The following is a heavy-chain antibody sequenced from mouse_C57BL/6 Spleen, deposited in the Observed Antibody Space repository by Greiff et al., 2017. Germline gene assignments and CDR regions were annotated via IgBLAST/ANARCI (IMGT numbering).Heavy chain of an antibody. Sequence: VQLKESGPELVKPGDSVKISCKASGYSFTGYFMNWVMQSHGKSLEWIGRINPYNGDTFYNQKFKGKATLTVDKSSSTAHMELRSLTSEDSAVYYCARGGIYYGNYDWYFDVWGTGTTVTVSS. CDR3: ARGGIYYGNYDWYFDV. CDR1: GYSFTGYF. CDR2: INPYNGDT. V-gene: IGHV1-20*01. J-gene: IGHJ1*03. D-gene: IGHD2-1*01.